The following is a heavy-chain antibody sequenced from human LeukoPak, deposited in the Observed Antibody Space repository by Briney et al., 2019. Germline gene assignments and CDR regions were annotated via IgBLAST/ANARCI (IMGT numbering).Heavy chain of an antibody. CDR2: ISYDGSNK. D-gene: IGHD3-22*01. Sequence: GGSLRLSCAASGFTFSSYAMHWVRQAPGKGLEWVAVISYDGSNKYYADSVKGRFTISRDNSKNTLYLQMNSLRAEDTAVYYCAKDPDSSGYYVVLNAFDIWGQGTMVTVSS. CDR3: AKDPDSSGYYVVLNAFDI. CDR1: GFTFSSYA. V-gene: IGHV3-30-3*01. J-gene: IGHJ3*02.